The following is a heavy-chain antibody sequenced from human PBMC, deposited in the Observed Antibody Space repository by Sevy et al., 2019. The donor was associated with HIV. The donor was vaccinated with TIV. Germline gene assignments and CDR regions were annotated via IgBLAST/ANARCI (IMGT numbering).Heavy chain of an antibody. D-gene: IGHD2-15*01. J-gene: IGHJ6*02. CDR3: AKGYCSGGSCPRDYYYYGMDA. CDR2: ITTSGRYT. V-gene: IGHV3-23*01. Sequence: GWSLRLSCAASGFTFRTYAMNWVRQAPGKGLEWVSSITTSGRYTYSADSVEGRLTISRDNSQNTVYLQMNSLRVDDTAVYYCAKGYCSGGSCPRDYYYYGMDAWGQGTTVTVSS. CDR1: GFTFRTYA.